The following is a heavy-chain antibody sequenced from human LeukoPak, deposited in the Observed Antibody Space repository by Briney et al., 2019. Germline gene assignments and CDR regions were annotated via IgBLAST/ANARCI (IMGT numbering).Heavy chain of an antibody. D-gene: IGHD3-10*01. CDR2: IYYSGST. V-gene: IGHV4-59*01. Sequence: SETLSLTCTVSGGSISSYYWSWIRQPPGKGLEWIGYIYYSGSTNYNPSLKSRVTISVDTSKNQFSLKLSSVTDADTAVYYCARGFGELFDYNYYYYGMDVWGQGTTVTVSS. CDR1: GGSISSYY. CDR3: ARGFGELFDYNYYYYGMDV. J-gene: IGHJ6*02.